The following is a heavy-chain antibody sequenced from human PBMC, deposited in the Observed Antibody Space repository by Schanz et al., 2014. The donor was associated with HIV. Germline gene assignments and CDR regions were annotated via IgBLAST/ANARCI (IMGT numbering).Heavy chain of an antibody. Sequence: EVQLLESGGGLVQPGGSLRLSCAASGFTFSSYAMTWVRQAPGKGLDWVSTISGSDGDTYYADSVKGRFTISRDNSRNALYLHMNSLRAEDTAVYFCTRGRFLERGGMDVWGQGTAVTVSS. J-gene: IGHJ6*02. CDR1: GFTFSSYA. D-gene: IGHD3-3*01. V-gene: IGHV3-23*01. CDR3: TRGRFLERGGMDV. CDR2: ISGSDGDT.